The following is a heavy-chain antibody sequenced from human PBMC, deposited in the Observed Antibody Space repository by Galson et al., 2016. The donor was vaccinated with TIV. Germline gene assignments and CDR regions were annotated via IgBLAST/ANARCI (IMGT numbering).Heavy chain of an antibody. J-gene: IGHJ4*02. CDR1: GYTLTIYA. Sequence: SVKVSCKASGYTLTIYAMHWVRQAPGQRLEWMGWNNAGNGKTKYSQKFQGRLTITRDTSASTAYMELSSLRSDDTAVYYCARPPYCGGDCYKYDYWGQGTLVTVSS. CDR3: ARPPYCGGDCYKYDY. D-gene: IGHD2-21*01. CDR2: NNAGNGKT. V-gene: IGHV1-3*01.